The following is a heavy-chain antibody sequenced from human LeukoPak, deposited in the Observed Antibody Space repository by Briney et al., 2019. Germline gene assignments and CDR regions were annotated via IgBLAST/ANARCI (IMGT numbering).Heavy chain of an antibody. D-gene: IGHD3-22*01. J-gene: IGHJ4*02. CDR2: ISGSGSYI. Sequence: PGGSLRLPCAASGFTFSDYSMNWVRQTPRKGLEWVSCISGSGSYIYYADSVKSRLTISRDNSKNTLYLQMNSLRAEDTAEYYCAKEGSSGYSYNYFDYWGQGTLVTVSS. CDR1: GFTFSDYS. CDR3: AKEGSSGYSYNYFDY. V-gene: IGHV3-21*01.